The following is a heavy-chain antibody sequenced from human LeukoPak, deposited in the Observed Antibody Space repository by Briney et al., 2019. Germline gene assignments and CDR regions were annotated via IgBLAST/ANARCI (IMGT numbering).Heavy chain of an antibody. CDR2: INHSGSA. J-gene: IGHJ5*02. D-gene: IGHD5-12*01. Sequence: SETLSLTCAVYGGSFSDYYWTWIRQAPGKGLEWIGEINHSGSANYNPSLKSRVTISVDTSKNQFSLKLSSVTAAGTAVYYCSRPARGSRRNWFDPWGQGTLVTVSS. V-gene: IGHV4-34*01. CDR1: GGSFSDYY. CDR3: SRPARGSRRNWFDP.